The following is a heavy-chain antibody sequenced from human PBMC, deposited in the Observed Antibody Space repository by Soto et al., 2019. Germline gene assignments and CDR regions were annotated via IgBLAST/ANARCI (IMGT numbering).Heavy chain of an antibody. CDR1: GGTFGNSA. Sequence: QVQLVQSGAEVKKPGSSVTVSCKASGGTFGNSAISWVRQAPGQGLEWMRGIIPIFPTPDSAQKFQGRVTSTADDSTTTAYMELTSLRSEDTAVYYCARDKDRQQLGGNYYYGIDVWGQGTTVTVSS. D-gene: IGHD3-3*02. CDR2: IIPIFPTP. V-gene: IGHV1-69*12. CDR3: ARDKDRQQLGGNYYYGIDV. J-gene: IGHJ6*02.